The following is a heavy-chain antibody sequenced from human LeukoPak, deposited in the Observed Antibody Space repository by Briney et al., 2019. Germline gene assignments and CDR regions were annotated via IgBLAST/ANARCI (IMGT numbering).Heavy chain of an antibody. CDR3: ARQGFDP. Sequence: SETLSLTCTVSGGSISSHYWSWIRQPPGKGLEWIGYIYYSGSTNYNPSLKSRVTISVDTSKNQFSLKLSSVTAADTAVYYCARQGFDPWGQGTLVTVSS. CDR2: IYYSGST. V-gene: IGHV4-59*11. J-gene: IGHJ5*02. CDR1: GGSISSHY.